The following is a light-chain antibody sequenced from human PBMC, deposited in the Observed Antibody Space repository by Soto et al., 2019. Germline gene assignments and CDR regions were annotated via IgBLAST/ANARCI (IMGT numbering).Light chain of an antibody. CDR3: AAWDDSVSGPGVV. CDR2: RNN. CDR1: SSNIGSNY. V-gene: IGLV1-47*01. J-gene: IGLJ2*01. Sequence: QSVLTQPPSASGTPGQRVTISCSGSSSNIGSNYVYWYQQRPGTAPKLLIYRNNQRPSGVPDRFSDSKSGTSASLAISGLRSEDEADYYCAAWDDSVSGPGVVFGGGTKVTVL.